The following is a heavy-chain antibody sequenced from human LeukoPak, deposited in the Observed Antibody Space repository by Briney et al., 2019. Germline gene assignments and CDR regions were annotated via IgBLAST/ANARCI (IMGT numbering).Heavy chain of an antibody. Sequence: PGGSLRLSCAASGFTFSSYGMHWVRQAPGKGLEWVAFIRYDGSNKYYADSVKGRFTISRDNFKNTLYLQMNSLRAEDTAVYYCARAKTYYYDSSGYYAPWGQGTMVTVSS. CDR1: GFTFSSYG. V-gene: IGHV3-30*02. CDR3: ARAKTYYYDSSGYYAP. J-gene: IGHJ3*01. D-gene: IGHD3-22*01. CDR2: IRYDGSNK.